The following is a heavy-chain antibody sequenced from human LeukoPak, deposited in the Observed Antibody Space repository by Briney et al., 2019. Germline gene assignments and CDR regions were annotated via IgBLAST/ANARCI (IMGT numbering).Heavy chain of an antibody. J-gene: IGHJ4*02. Sequence: PSETLSLTCTVSGGSISSGGYYWSWIRQPPGKGLEWIGYIYYSGSTNYNPSLKSRVTISVDTSKNQFSLKLSSVTAADTAVYYCARLKYWVGVPAGLFDYWGQGTLVTVSS. V-gene: IGHV4-61*08. CDR2: IYYSGST. CDR3: ARLKYWVGVPAGLFDY. D-gene: IGHD2-2*01. CDR1: GGSISSGGYY.